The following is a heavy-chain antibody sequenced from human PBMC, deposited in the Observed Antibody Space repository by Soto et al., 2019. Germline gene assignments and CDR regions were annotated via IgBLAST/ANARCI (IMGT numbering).Heavy chain of an antibody. J-gene: IGHJ4*02. CDR1: GFTFGSYA. Sequence: QVQLEESGGGVVQTGKSLRLSCVVSGFTFGSYAMHWVRQAPGKGLEWMASVSYDGSNKIYADSVRGRFDISRDNSWNTLYLHMNNLRHEDTALYYCTRSPSAARRDYFGYWGQGSLVTVSS. CDR3: TRSPSAARRDYFGY. D-gene: IGHD6-6*01. CDR2: VSYDGSNK. V-gene: IGHV3-30*09.